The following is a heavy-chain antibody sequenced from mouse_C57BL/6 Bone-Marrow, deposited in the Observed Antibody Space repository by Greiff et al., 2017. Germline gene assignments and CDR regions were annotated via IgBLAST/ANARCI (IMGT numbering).Heavy chain of an antibody. D-gene: IGHD1-1*01. CDR3: YGSSPFYAMDY. J-gene: IGHJ4*01. CDR2: IDPNSGGT. V-gene: IGHV1-72*01. Sequence: VQLQQPGAELVKPGASVKLSCKASGYTFTSYWMHWVKQRPGRGLEWIGRIDPNSGGTKYNEKFKSKATLTVDKPSSTAYMQLSSLTSEGSAVLYDYGSSPFYAMDYWGQGTSVTVSS. CDR1: GYTFTSYW.